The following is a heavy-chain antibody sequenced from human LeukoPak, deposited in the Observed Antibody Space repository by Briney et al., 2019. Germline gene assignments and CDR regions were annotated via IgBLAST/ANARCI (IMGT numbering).Heavy chain of an antibody. D-gene: IGHD2-8*01. CDR2: IYHSGST. J-gene: IGHJ2*01. Sequence: SETLSLTCTVSGGSISSGGYYWSWIRQPPGKGLEWIGYIYHSGSTYYNPSLKSRVTISVDRSKNQFSLKLSSVTAADTAVYYCARDVRSLGYCTNGVCPAIGGGSHWYFDLWGRGTLVTVSS. CDR1: GGSISSGGYY. V-gene: IGHV4-30-2*01. CDR3: ARDVRSLGYCTNGVCPAIGGGSHWYFDL.